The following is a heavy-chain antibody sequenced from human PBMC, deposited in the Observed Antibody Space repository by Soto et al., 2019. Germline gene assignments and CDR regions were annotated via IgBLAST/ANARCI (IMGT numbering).Heavy chain of an antibody. CDR2: INHSGST. V-gene: IGHV4-30-2*01. Sequence: SETLSLTCAVSGGSISSGGYSWSWIRQPPGKGLEWIGYINHSGSTYYNPSLKRRVPISVDRSKNQVSLKLSSVTAADTAVYYCAREVVVVVAATRYYYGMDVWGQGTTVTVSS. D-gene: IGHD2-15*01. CDR1: GGSISSGGYS. J-gene: IGHJ6*02. CDR3: AREVVVVVAATRYYYGMDV.